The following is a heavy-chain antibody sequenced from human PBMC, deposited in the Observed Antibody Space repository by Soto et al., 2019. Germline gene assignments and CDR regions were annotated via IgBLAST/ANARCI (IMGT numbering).Heavy chain of an antibody. CDR3: AKSDYGDYCGQGSLFDY. D-gene: IGHD4-17*01. Sequence: QVQLVESGGGVVQPGRSLRLSCAASGFTFSSYGMHWVRQAPGKGLEWVAVIWYDGSNKHYADSVKGRLTISRDNSKNTLYLQMNSLRAEDTAVYYCAKSDYGDYCGQGSLFDYWGQGTLVTVSS. CDR2: IWYDGSNK. CDR1: GFTFSSYG. V-gene: IGHV3-33*06. J-gene: IGHJ4*02.